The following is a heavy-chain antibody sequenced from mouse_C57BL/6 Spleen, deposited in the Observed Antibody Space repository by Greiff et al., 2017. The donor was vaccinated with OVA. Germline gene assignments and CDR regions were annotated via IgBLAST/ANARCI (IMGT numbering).Heavy chain of an antibody. CDR2: ISYDGSN. V-gene: IGHV3-6*01. Sequence: ESGPGLVKPSQSLSLTCSVTGYSITSGYYWNWIRQFPGNKLEWMGYISYDGSNNYNPSLKNRISITRDTSKNQFFLKLNSVTTEDTATYYCARDQDYGSSYRFAYWGQGTLVTVSA. CDR3: ARDQDYGSSYRFAY. CDR1: GYSITSGYY. J-gene: IGHJ3*01. D-gene: IGHD1-1*01.